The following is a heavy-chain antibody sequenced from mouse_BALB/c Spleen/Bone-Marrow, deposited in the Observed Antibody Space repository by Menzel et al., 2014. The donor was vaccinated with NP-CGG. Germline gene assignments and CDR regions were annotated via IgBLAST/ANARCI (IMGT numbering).Heavy chain of an antibody. D-gene: IGHD3-2*01. V-gene: IGHV1-15*01. Sequence: VQLQQSGAELVRPGASVKLSCKALGYTFIDYEIHWVKQTPVHGLEWIGAIHPGSGGTAYNQKFKGKATLTADKYSSTVYMELSSLTSEDPVVYYCARLRQLGLRTIDYWGQGTTLTVSS. CDR1: GYTFIDYE. CDR3: ARLRQLGLRTIDY. CDR2: IHPGSGGT. J-gene: IGHJ2*01.